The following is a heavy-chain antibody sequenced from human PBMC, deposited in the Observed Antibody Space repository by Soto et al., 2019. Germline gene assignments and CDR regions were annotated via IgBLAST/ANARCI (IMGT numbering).Heavy chain of an antibody. D-gene: IGHD6-13*01. Sequence: QVQLQQWGAGLLKPSETLSLTCAVYGGSFSGYYWSWIRQPPGKGLEWIGEINHSGSTNYNPSLKSRVTISVDTSKNQFSPKLSSVTAADTAVYYCAMCIAGTAGGMDVWGQWTMVTVSS. J-gene: IGHJ6*02. CDR1: GGSFSGYY. CDR2: INHSGST. V-gene: IGHV4-34*01. CDR3: AMCIAGTAGGMDV.